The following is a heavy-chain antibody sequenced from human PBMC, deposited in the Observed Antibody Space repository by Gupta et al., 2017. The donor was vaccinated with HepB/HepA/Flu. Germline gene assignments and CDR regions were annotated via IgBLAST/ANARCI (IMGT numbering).Heavy chain of an antibody. CDR1: GGSFSGYY. CDR2: INNSGST. D-gene: IGHD3-10*01. V-gene: IGHV4-34*01. CDR3: ERSLYYAAGSTKMGEFGY. J-gene: IGHJ4*02. Sequence: QVQLQQWGAGLLKPSETLSLTCAVYGGSFSGYYWSWIRQPPGKGLEWIGEINNSGSTKYKLSRKRRGTIAVDTSKKQVARKLCSVTAAEAGVFDVERSLYYAAGSTKMGEFGYGSQGTMVTVFS.